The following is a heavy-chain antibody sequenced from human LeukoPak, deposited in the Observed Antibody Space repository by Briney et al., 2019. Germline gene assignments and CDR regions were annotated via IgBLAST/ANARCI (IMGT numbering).Heavy chain of an antibody. CDR2: ISAYNGNT. CDR3: ATGEGISTVTTGLDYYYYGMDV. D-gene: IGHD4-17*01. Sequence: GASVKVSSKASGYTFTSYGISWVRQAPGQGLEWMGWISAYNGNTNYAQKLQGRVTMTTDTSTSTAYMELRSLRSDDTAVYYCATGEGISTVTTGLDYYYYGMDVWGQGTTVTVSS. CDR1: GYTFTSYG. V-gene: IGHV1-18*01. J-gene: IGHJ6*02.